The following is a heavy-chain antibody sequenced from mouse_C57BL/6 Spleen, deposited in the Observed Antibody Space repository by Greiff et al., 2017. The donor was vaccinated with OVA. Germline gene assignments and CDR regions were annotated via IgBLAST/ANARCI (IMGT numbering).Heavy chain of an antibody. V-gene: IGHV14-2*01. Sequence: VHLPPSVSSLLQPGASVTLSCTASGFNIKDYYMHWVKQRTEQGLEWIGRIDPGDGATKYAPKFQGKATITADTSSNTAYLQLSSLTSEDTAVYYGARGYRNSGWYFDVWGTGTTVTVSS. CDR1: GFNIKDYY. CDR3: ARGYRNSGWYFDV. J-gene: IGHJ1*03. D-gene: IGHD2-5*01. CDR2: IDPGDGAT.